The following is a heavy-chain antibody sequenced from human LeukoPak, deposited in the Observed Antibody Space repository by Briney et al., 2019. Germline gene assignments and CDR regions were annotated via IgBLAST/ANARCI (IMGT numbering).Heavy chain of an antibody. V-gene: IGHV1-69*01. CDR3: ARESSFLVPAATWAGVTYNWFDP. D-gene: IGHD2-2*01. CDR1: GGTFSSYA. J-gene: IGHJ5*02. CDR2: IIPIFGTA. Sequence: ASVKVSCKASGGTFSSYAISWVRQAPGQGLEWMGGIIPIFGTANYAQKFQGRVTITADESTSTAYMGLSSLRSEDTAVYYCARESSFLVPAATWAGVTYNWFDPWGQGTLVTVSS.